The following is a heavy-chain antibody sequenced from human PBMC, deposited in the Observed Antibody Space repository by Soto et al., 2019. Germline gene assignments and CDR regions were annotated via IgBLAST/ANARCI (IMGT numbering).Heavy chain of an antibody. J-gene: IGHJ4*02. CDR2: IYYSGST. D-gene: IGHD3-9*01. CDR3: ARHHRHYDILTGYFDY. V-gene: IGHV4-39*01. CDR1: GGFITSSSY. Sequence: SETLSLTCTVSGGFITSSSYWGWIRQPPGKGLEWIGSIYYSGSTYYNPSLKGRVTISVDTSKIQFSLKLSSVTAADTAVYYCARHHRHYDILTGYFDYWGQGTLVTVSS.